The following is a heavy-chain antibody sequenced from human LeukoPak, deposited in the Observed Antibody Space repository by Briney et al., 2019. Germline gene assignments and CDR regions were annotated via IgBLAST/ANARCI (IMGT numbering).Heavy chain of an antibody. CDR1: GGSFSGYY. Sequence: SETLSLTCAVYGGSFSGYYWSWIRQPPGKGLEWIGEINHSGSTNYNPSLKSRVTISVDTSKNHFSLKLSSVTAADTAVYYCARGPTYQPIDSWGQGTLVTVSS. CDR3: ARGPTYQPIDS. V-gene: IGHV4-34*01. D-gene: IGHD2-2*01. J-gene: IGHJ4*02. CDR2: INHSGST.